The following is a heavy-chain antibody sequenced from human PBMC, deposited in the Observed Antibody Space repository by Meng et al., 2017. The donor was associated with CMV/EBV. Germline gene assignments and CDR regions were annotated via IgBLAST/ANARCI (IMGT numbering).Heavy chain of an antibody. J-gene: IGHJ4*02. Sequence: GGSLRLSCAASGFTFSSYSMNWVRQAPGKGLEWVSSISSSSSYIYYADSVKGRFTISRDNAKNSLYLQMNSLRAEDTAVYYCARVAFLPPYCGGDCSAHYYFDYWGQGTLVTVSS. V-gene: IGHV3-21*01. D-gene: IGHD2-21*01. CDR3: ARVAFLPPYCGGDCSAHYYFDY. CDR1: GFTFSSYS. CDR2: ISSSSSYI.